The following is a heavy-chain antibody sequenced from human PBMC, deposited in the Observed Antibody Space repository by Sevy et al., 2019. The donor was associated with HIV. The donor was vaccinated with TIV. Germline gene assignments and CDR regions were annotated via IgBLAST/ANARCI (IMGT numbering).Heavy chain of an antibody. Sequence: VSVKVSCKASGYTFTGYYMHWVRQAPGQGLEWMGWINPNSGGTNYAQKFQGRVTMTRDTSISTAYMELSRLRSDDTAVYYCARDNYYDSSGPPDYWGQGTLVTVSS. V-gene: IGHV1-2*02. CDR2: INPNSGGT. D-gene: IGHD3-22*01. CDR1: GYTFTGYY. J-gene: IGHJ4*02. CDR3: ARDNYYDSSGPPDY.